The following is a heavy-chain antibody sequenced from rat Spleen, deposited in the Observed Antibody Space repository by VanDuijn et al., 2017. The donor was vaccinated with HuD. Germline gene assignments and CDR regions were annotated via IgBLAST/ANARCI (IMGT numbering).Heavy chain of an antibody. V-gene: IGHV5-29*01. Sequence: EVQLVESGGGLAQPGRSLKLSCAALGFTFSNYYMAWVRQAPTKGLEWVATISYDGSSTYYRDSVKGRFTISRDNAKSTLYLQMDSLRSEDTATYYCASHGPRISRFAYWGQGTLVTVSS. CDR3: ASHGPRISRFAY. J-gene: IGHJ3*01. CDR1: GFTFSNYY. CDR2: ISYDGSST. D-gene: IGHD1-6*01.